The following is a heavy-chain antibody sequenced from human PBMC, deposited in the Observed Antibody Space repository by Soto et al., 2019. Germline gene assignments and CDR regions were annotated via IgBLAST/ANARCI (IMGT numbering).Heavy chain of an antibody. CDR2: INAANGDT. D-gene: IGHD6-13*01. V-gene: IGHV1-3*01. CDR3: VRRHVSATGIDWFDP. J-gene: IGHJ5*02. CDR1: GYTFTSYG. Sequence: ASVKVSCKASGYTFTSYGIHWVRQAPGQRLEWMGWINAANGDTKYSPKFQGRVTITRDTSASTAYIELSSLRSEDTAVYYCVRRHVSATGIDWFDPWGQGTLVTVSS.